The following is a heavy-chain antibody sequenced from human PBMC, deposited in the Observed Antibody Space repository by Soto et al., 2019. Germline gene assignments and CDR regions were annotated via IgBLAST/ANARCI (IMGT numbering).Heavy chain of an antibody. CDR3: AKDIGIAVSGWKGGFDY. V-gene: IGHV3-9*01. CDR2: ISWNSGSI. J-gene: IGHJ4*02. Sequence: EVQLVESGGGLVQPGRSLRLSCAASGFTFDDYAMHWVRQAPGKGLEWVSGISWNSGSIGYADSVKGRFTISRDNAKNSLYLQMNSLRAEDTALYYCAKDIGIAVSGWKGGFDYWGQGTLVTVSS. D-gene: IGHD6-19*01. CDR1: GFTFDDYA.